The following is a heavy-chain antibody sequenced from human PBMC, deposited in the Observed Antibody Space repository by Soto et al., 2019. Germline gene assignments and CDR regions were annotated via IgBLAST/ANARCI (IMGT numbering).Heavy chain of an antibody. Sequence: QVQLVQSGAEEKKPGASVKVSCKASGYTFTSYAMHWVRQAPGQRREWMGWINAGNGNTKYSQKFQGRVTITRDTSASTAYMELSSLRSEDTAVYYCARAWVVVTAPDYWGQGTLVTVSS. CDR2: INAGNGNT. D-gene: IGHD2-21*02. J-gene: IGHJ4*02. V-gene: IGHV1-3*05. CDR1: GYTFTSYA. CDR3: ARAWVVVTAPDY.